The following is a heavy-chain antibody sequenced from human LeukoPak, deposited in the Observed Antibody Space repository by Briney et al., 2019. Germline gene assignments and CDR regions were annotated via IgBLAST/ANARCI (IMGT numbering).Heavy chain of an antibody. CDR1: GGTFSSYA. CDR2: IIPIFGTA. Sequence: SVKVSCKASGGTFSSYAISWVRQAPGQGLEWMGGIIPIFGTANYAQKFQGRVTITADESTSTAYMELSSLRSEDTAVYYCARVVQLLKVGWFDPWGQGTLVTVSS. J-gene: IGHJ5*02. V-gene: IGHV1-69*13. CDR3: ARVVQLLKVGWFDP. D-gene: IGHD2-2*01.